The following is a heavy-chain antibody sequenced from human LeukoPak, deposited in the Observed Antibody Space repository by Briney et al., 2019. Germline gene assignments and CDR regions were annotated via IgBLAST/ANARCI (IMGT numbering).Heavy chain of an antibody. V-gene: IGHV3-21*01. CDR1: GFTFSSYS. D-gene: IGHD3-22*01. J-gene: IGHJ4*02. CDR2: ISSSSSYI. Sequence: GGSLRLSCAASGFTFSSYSMNWVRQAPGKGLEWVSSISSSSSYIYYADSVKGRFTISRDNAKNSLYLQMNSLRAEDTAVYYCARERKGYYDSSGYYYLGGSFDYWGQGTLVTVSS. CDR3: ARERKGYYDSSGYYYLGGSFDY.